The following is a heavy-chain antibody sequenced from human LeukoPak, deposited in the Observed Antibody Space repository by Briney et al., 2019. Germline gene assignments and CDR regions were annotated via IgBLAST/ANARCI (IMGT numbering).Heavy chain of an antibody. Sequence: SETLSLTCSVSGGSITSYYWSWIRQPPGKGLEWIGYIYYSGSTNYNPSLKSRVTISLDTSKNQFSLKLRSVTAADTAVYYCARVSTLGARPSGYFYYGMDVWGQGTTVIVSS. CDR3: ARVSTLGARPSGYFYYGMDV. CDR2: IYYSGST. J-gene: IGHJ6*02. D-gene: IGHD6-6*01. CDR1: GGSITSYY. V-gene: IGHV4-59*12.